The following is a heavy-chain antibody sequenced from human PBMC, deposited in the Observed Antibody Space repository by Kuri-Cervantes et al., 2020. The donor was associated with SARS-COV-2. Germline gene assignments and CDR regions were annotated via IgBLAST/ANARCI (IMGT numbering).Heavy chain of an antibody. Sequence: GESLKISCEVSGFLFSASAIHWVRQGSGKGLEWVGRVRGKANNYATAYAASVKGRFTISRDDSKNMAYLQMNSLKTEDTAVYYCARVWRSSYYDILTGTNRTYYYYMDVWGKGTTVTVSS. CDR1: GFLFSASA. CDR3: ARVWRSSYYDILTGTNRTYYYYMDV. J-gene: IGHJ6*03. CDR2: VRGKANNYAT. D-gene: IGHD3-9*01. V-gene: IGHV3-73*01.